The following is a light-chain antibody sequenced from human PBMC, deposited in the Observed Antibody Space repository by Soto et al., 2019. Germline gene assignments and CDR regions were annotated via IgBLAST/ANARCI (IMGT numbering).Light chain of an antibody. V-gene: IGKV3-15*01. CDR2: GAS. CDR3: HRYSNWQYT. Sequence: EIVMTQSPATLSVSPGERATLSCRASQSVSSNLAWYQQKPGQAPRLLIYGASTRATGFPARFSGSGSGTEFTLTISSLQSEDFAVYYCHRYSNWQYTFGQGTKLEIK. CDR1: QSVSSN. J-gene: IGKJ2*01.